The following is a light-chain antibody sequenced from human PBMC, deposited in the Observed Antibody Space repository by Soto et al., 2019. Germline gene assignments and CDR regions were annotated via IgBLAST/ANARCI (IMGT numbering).Light chain of an antibody. CDR3: LQDYNYPLT. CDR2: GAS. V-gene: IGKV1-6*01. Sequence: AIQMSQSPSSLSASVGDRVTITCRASQGIRNDLGWYQQKPGKAPKVLIYGASSLQSGVPSRFSGSGSGTDFTLTISSLQPEDFATYYCLQDYNYPLTFGGGTKVEIK. J-gene: IGKJ4*01. CDR1: QGIRND.